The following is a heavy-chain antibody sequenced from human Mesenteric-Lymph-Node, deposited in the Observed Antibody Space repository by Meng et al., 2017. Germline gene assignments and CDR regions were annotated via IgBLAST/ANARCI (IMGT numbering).Heavy chain of an antibody. V-gene: IGHV3-23*01. D-gene: IGHD5-12*01. CDR1: GFPFYMYA. CDR3: ATRPVDRGV. J-gene: IGHJ4*02. Sequence: LTCAASGFPFYMYAINWVRQAPGKALEWVSSISASGSGTYYADSVQGRFTVSRDNSKNTVYLQLNNLRAEDTAVYYCATRPVDRGVWGQGTLVTVSS. CDR2: ISASGSGT.